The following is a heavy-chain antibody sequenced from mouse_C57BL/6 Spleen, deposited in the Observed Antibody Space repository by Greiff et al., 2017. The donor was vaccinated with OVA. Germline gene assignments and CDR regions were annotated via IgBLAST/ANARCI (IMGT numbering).Heavy chain of an antibody. V-gene: IGHV1-69*01. D-gene: IGHD3-1*01. Sequence: VQLQQPGAELVMPGASVKLSCKASGYTFTSYWMHWVKQRPGQGLEWIGEIDPSDSYTNYNQKFKGKSTLTVDKSSSTAYMQLSSLTSEDSAVYYCARGLGNYFDYWGQGTTLTVSS. CDR2: IDPSDSYT. J-gene: IGHJ2*01. CDR1: GYTFTSYW. CDR3: ARGLGNYFDY.